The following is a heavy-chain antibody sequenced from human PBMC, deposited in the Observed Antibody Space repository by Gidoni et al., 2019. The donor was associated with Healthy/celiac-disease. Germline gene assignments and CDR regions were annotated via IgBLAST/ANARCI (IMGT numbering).Heavy chain of an antibody. D-gene: IGHD3-16*01. CDR1: GFTFSSYA. V-gene: IGHV3-23*01. CDR2: ISGSGGST. CDR3: AKDLVITFGATTYYFDY. J-gene: IGHJ4*02. Sequence: EVQLLESGGGLVQPGGSLRLSCAASGFTFSSYAMSWVRQAPGKGLEWVSAISGSGGSTYYADSVKGRFTISRDNSKNTLYLQMNSLRAEDTAVYYCAKDLVITFGATTYYFDYWGQGTLVTVSS.